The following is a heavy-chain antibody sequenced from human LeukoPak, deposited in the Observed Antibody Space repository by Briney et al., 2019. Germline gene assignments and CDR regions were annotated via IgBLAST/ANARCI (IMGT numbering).Heavy chain of an antibody. Sequence: GSLRLSCAASGFTFSSYGIHWVRQAPGKGLEWVAVISADGKTKYYADSVKGRFTISRDNSQNTLDLQVNSLRAEDTAVYYCAKALLWGVNVFHLWPQGTMLPVPS. CDR3: AKALLWGVNVFHL. V-gene: IGHV3-30*18. J-gene: IGHJ3*01. D-gene: IGHD3-16*01. CDR2: ISADGKTK. CDR1: GFTFSSYG.